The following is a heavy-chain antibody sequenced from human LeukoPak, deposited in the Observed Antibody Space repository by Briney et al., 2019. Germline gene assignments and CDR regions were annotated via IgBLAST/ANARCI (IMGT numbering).Heavy chain of an antibody. J-gene: IGHJ6*03. CDR3: TSLPFTIFGVVNYYMDV. V-gene: IGHV3-11*04. D-gene: IGHD3-3*01. CDR2: ISSSGSTI. Sequence: GGSLRLSCAASGFTFSDYYMSWIRQAPGKGLEWVLYISSSGSTIYYADSVKGRFTISRDNAKNSLYLQMNSLRAEDTAVYYCTSLPFTIFGVVNYYMDVWGKGTTVTVSS. CDR1: GFTFSDYY.